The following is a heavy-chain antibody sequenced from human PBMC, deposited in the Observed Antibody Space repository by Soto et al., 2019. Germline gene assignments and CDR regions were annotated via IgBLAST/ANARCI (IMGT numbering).Heavy chain of an antibody. D-gene: IGHD3-22*01. CDR1: GYTFTSYG. CDR2: ISAYNGNT. J-gene: IGHJ4*02. Sequence: QVQLVQSGAEVKKPGASVKVSCKASGYTFTSYGISWVRQAPGQGLEWMGWISAYNGNTNYAQKLQGRVTVTTDTSTSTAYMELRSLRSDDTAVYYCARDSWGYYDSSGYSARVWDYWGQGTLVTVSS. CDR3: ARDSWGYYDSSGYSARVWDY. V-gene: IGHV1-18*01.